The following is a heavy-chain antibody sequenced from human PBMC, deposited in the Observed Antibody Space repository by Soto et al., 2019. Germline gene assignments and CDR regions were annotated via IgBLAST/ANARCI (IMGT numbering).Heavy chain of an antibody. CDR2: YSDSA. D-gene: IGHD6-19*01. CDR3: AAYSRGVAGRGY. V-gene: IGHV4-59*08. Sequence: WTWIRQPPGKGLEWIGDYSDSASYSPSLKSRVTISAATSKNQFSLNLSSVTAADTAVYYCAAYSRGVAGRGYWGQGTLVTVSS. J-gene: IGHJ4*02.